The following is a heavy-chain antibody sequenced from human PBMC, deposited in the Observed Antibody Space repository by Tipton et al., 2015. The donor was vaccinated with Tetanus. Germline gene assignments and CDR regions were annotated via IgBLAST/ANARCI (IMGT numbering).Heavy chain of an antibody. Sequence: LRLSCAVSGQSLSGHFWSWVRQAPGKGLEWIGEITPRGSASYNPSLKSRVSISGDASKNQFSLNLTSVTAADTAVYYCARGTWLYTSTYHRHWLDPWGQGTLVTVSS. CDR1: GQSLSGHF. V-gene: IGHV4-34*01. CDR2: ITPRGSA. CDR3: ARGTWLYTSTYHRHWLDP. D-gene: IGHD6-13*01. J-gene: IGHJ5*02.